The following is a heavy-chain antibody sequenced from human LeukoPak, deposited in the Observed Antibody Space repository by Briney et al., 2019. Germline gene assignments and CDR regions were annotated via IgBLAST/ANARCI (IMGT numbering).Heavy chain of an antibody. J-gene: IGHJ4*02. CDR2: INEDGSEK. CDR3: ARSKIDY. CDR1: GFTFSSYA. D-gene: IGHD4-11*01. V-gene: IGHV3-7*01. Sequence: TGGSLRLSCAASGFTFSSYAMHWVRQAPGKGLEWVANINEDGSEKYYADSVEGRFTISRDNAKNSLDLQMNSLRADDTAIYYCARSKIDYWGQGTLVTVSS.